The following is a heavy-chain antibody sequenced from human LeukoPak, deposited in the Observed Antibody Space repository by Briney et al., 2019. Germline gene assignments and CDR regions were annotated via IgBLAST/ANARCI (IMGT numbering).Heavy chain of an antibody. CDR1: GGSFSGYY. CDR3: ARGGAHCSGGSCYSKSFDY. V-gene: IGHV4-34*01. CDR2: INHSGST. Sequence: PSETLSLTCAVYGGSFSGYYWSWIRQPPGKGLEWIGEINHSGSTNYNPSLKSRVTISVDTSKNQFSLKLSSVTAADTAVYYCARGGAHCSGGSCYSKSFDYWGQGTLVTVSS. J-gene: IGHJ4*02. D-gene: IGHD2-15*01.